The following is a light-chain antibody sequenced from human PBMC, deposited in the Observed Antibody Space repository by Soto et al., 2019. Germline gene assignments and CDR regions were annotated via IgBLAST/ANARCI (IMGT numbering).Light chain of an antibody. CDR2: EVS. J-gene: IGLJ2*01. CDR1: NSDVGGDNY. Sequence: QSALTQPASVSGSPGQSITISCTGTNSDVGGDNYVSWYQQHPGKAPKLMIYEVSNRPSGVSNRFSGSKSGNTASLTISGLQAEDEADYYCSSYTSSSTLVVFGGGTKLTVL. V-gene: IGLV2-14*01. CDR3: SSYTSSSTLVV.